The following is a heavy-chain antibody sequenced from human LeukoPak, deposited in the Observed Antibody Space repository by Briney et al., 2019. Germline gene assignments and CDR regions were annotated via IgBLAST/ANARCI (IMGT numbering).Heavy chain of an antibody. Sequence: PSETLSLTCTVSGGSISSYYWSWIRQPPGKGLEWIGYIYYSGSTNYNPSLKSRVTISVDTSKNQLSLKLSSVTAADTAVYYCARRGYGDYSYYFDYWGQGTLVTVSS. CDR1: GGSISSYY. CDR3: ARRGYGDYSYYFDY. J-gene: IGHJ4*02. CDR2: IYYSGST. V-gene: IGHV4-59*08. D-gene: IGHD4-17*01.